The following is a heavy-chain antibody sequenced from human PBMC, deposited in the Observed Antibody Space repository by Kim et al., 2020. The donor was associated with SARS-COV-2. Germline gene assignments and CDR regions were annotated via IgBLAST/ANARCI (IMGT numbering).Heavy chain of an antibody. J-gene: IGHJ4*02. Sequence: STKYYADSVKGRFTISRDNAKNSLYLQMNSLRAEDTAVYYCARDLGGGSCYWGQGTLVTVSS. D-gene: IGHD2-15*01. CDR2: STK. CDR3: ARDLGGGSCY. V-gene: IGHV3-48*01.